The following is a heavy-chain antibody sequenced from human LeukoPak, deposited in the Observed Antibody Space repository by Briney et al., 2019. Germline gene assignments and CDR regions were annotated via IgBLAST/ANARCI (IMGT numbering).Heavy chain of an antibody. CDR1: GFTFSDHY. D-gene: IGHD3-10*01. CDR3: AKDTHYYGSGSHFDY. J-gene: IGHJ4*02. V-gene: IGHV3-30*02. CDR2: IRYDGSNK. Sequence: GGSLRLSCVGSGFTFSDHYMSWIRQAPGKGLEWVAFIRYDGSNKYYADSVKGRFTISRDNSKDTLYLQMNSLRAEDTAVYCCAKDTHYYGSGSHFDYWGQGTLVTVSS.